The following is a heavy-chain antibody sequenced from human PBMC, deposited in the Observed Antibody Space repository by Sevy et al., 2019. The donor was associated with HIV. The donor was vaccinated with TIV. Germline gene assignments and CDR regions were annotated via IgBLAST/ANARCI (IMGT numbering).Heavy chain of an antibody. CDR1: GFTFSSYS. CDR2: ISSSSSYI. J-gene: IGHJ4*02. V-gene: IGHV3-21*01. CDR3: ARAPLDYGDYESVTKNYFDY. D-gene: IGHD4-17*01. Sequence: GGSLRLSCAASGFTFSSYSMNWVRQAPGKGLEWVSSISSSSSYIYYADSVKGRFTISRDNAKNSLYLQMNSLRAEDTAVYYCARAPLDYGDYESVTKNYFDYWGQGTLVTVSS.